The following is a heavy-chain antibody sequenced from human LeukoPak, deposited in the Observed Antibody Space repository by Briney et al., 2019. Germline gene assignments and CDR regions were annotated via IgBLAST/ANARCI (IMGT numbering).Heavy chain of an antibody. J-gene: IGHJ4*02. Sequence: ASVKVSCKASGYRFSSYDINWVRQATGQGLEWMGIINPSGGSTSYAQKFQGRITMTRDTSTSTVYMELSSLRSEDTAVYYCARVSQYYATGSPVGDYWGQGTLVTVSS. D-gene: IGHD3-10*01. V-gene: IGHV1-46*01. CDR1: GYRFSSYD. CDR3: ARVSQYYATGSPVGDY. CDR2: INPSGGST.